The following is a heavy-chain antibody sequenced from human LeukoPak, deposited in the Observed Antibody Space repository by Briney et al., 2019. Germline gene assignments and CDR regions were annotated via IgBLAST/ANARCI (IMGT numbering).Heavy chain of an antibody. Sequence: PSGTLSLTCTVSGGSISSGGYYWSWIRQHPGKGLEWIGYIYYSGSTYYNPSLKSRVTISVDTSKNQFSLKLSSATAADTAVYYCARGVTTRYYYYYMDVWGKGTTVTVSS. V-gene: IGHV4-31*03. D-gene: IGHD3-22*01. CDR3: ARGVTTRYYYYYMDV. J-gene: IGHJ6*03. CDR2: IYYSGST. CDR1: GGSISSGGYY.